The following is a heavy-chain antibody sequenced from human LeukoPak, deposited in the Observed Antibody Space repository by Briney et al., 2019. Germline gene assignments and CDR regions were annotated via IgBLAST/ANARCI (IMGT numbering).Heavy chain of an antibody. CDR2: IWYDGSNK. V-gene: IGHV3-33*06. Sequence: PGRSLRLSCAASGFTFSSYGMHWVRLAPGKGLEWVAVIWYDGSNKYYAESVKGRFTISRDNSKNTLYLQMNSLRAEDTAVYYCAKVMATSGDSSGYTTKSFDYWGQGTLVTVSS. D-gene: IGHD3-22*01. CDR3: AKVMATSGDSSGYTTKSFDY. J-gene: IGHJ4*02. CDR1: GFTFSSYG.